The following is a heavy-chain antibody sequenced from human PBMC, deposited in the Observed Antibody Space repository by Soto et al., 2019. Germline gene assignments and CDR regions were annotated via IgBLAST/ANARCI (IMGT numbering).Heavy chain of an antibody. Sequence: GASVKVSCKASGYTFTGYYMHWVRQAPGQGLEWMGWINPNSGGTNYARKFQGRVTITRDTSASTAYMELSSLRSEDTAVYYCARASMGGPNKKVDYWGQGTLVTVSS. V-gene: IGHV1-2*02. D-gene: IGHD3-16*01. CDR3: ARASMGGPNKKVDY. J-gene: IGHJ4*02. CDR2: INPNSGGT. CDR1: GYTFTGYY.